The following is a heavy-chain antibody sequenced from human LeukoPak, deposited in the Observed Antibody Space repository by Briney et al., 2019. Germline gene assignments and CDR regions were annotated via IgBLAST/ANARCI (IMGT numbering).Heavy chain of an antibody. CDR2: IYPGDSDT. D-gene: IGHD3-22*01. V-gene: IGHV5-51*01. Sequence: GESLKISCKGSGYSFTSYWIGWVRQMPGKGLEWMGIIYPGDSDTRYSPSFQGQVTISADKSISTAYLQWSSLKASDTAMYYCARYLLYYYDSSGFRFDPWGQGTLVTVSS. CDR3: ARYLLYYYDSSGFRFDP. J-gene: IGHJ5*02. CDR1: GYSFTSYW.